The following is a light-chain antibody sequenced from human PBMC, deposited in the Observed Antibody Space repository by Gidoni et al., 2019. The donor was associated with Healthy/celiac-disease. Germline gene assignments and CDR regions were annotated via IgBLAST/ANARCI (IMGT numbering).Light chain of an antibody. CDR3: QQYNSYSSFT. J-gene: IGKJ3*01. CDR1: QSISSW. V-gene: IGKV1-5*01. Sequence: DIQRTQSPSTLSASVGDRVTITCRARQSISSWLAWYQQKPGKAPKLLIYDASSLGSGVPSRFSGSGSGTEFTLPISSLQPDDFATYYCQQYNSYSSFTFXPXTKVDIK. CDR2: DAS.